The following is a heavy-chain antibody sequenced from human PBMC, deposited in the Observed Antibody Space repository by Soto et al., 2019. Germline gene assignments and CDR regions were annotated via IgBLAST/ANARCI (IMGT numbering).Heavy chain of an antibody. CDR3: ATVTRAGY. CDR1: GFTFRHYT. V-gene: IGHV3-21*06. Sequence: EVQLVESGGGLVRPGGSLRLSCAASGFTFRHYTLTWVRQAPGKGLEWVSSISSSGSYIFYADSVKGRFTISRDNSKNSVYLQVTSLRAEDAAVYYCATVTRAGYWGQGTLVTVSS. D-gene: IGHD4-17*01. J-gene: IGHJ4*02. CDR2: ISSSGSYI.